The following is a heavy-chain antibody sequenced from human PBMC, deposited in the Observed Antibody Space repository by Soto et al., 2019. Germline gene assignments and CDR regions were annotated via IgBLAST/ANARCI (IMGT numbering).Heavy chain of an antibody. Sequence: EVQLVESGGGLVQPGGSLRLSCAAAGFTFSNYWMYWVRQAPGKGLVWVSRVNNDGTDTTHADSVKGRFTISRDNAENTLYLQMNSLRAEDTAVYYCARGGLQHALDVWGQGSTVTVSS. V-gene: IGHV3-74*03. CDR2: VNNDGTDT. D-gene: IGHD6-13*01. CDR1: GFTFSNYW. J-gene: IGHJ6*02. CDR3: ARGGLQHALDV.